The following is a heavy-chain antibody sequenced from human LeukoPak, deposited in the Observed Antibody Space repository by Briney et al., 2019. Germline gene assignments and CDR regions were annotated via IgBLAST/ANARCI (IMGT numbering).Heavy chain of an antibody. D-gene: IGHD3-22*01. J-gene: IGHJ4*02. V-gene: IGHV1-69*13. CDR1: GYTFTSYD. CDR3: ASAYYYDSSGLLYYFDY. CDR2: IIPIFGTA. Sequence: SVKVSCKASGYTFTSYDINWVRQAPGQGLEWMGGIIPIFGTANYAQKFQGRVTITADESTSTAYMELSSLRSEDTAVYYCASAYYYDSSGLLYYFDYWGQGTLVTVSS.